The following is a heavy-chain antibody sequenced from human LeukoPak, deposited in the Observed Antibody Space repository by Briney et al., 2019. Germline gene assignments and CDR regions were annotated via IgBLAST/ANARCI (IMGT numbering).Heavy chain of an antibody. CDR1: GFTFSNYW. CDR2: IKGDGSST. J-gene: IGHJ4*02. V-gene: IGHV3-74*01. D-gene: IGHD3-10*01. Sequence: GGSLRLSCAASGFTFSNYWMHWVRQTPGEGLVCVSLIKGDGSSTTYADSVKGRFTISRDNAKNTVYLQMNSLRAEDTAVYYCARDRVLLWFGELIDHWGQGTLVTVSS. CDR3: ARDRVLLWFGELIDH.